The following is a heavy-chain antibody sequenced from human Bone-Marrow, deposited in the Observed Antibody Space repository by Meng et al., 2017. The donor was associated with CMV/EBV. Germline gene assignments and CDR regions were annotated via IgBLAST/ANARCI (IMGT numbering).Heavy chain of an antibody. D-gene: IGHD5-18*01. CDR1: GYHFTGYY. V-gene: IGHV1-2*02. Sequence: KASGYHFTGYYMHWVRQAPGQGLEWMGWINPNSGGTNYAQKFQGRVTMTRDTSISTAYMELSRLRSDDTAVYYCARDLKRGYSYGLVYWGQGTLVTVSS. CDR3: ARDLKRGYSYGLVY. CDR2: INPNSGGT. J-gene: IGHJ4*02.